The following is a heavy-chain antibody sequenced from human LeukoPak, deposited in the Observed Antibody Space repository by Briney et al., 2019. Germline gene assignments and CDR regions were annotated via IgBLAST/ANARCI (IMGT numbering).Heavy chain of an antibody. Sequence: GGSLRLSCAASGFTFSSYWMSWVRQAPGKGLEWVANIKQDGSEKYYVDSVKGRFTISRDNAKNSLYLQMNSLRAEDTAVYYCASERLSDSSGYYWDYWGQGTLVTVSS. CDR3: ASERLSDSSGYYWDY. D-gene: IGHD3-22*01. V-gene: IGHV3-7*01. J-gene: IGHJ4*02. CDR2: IKQDGSEK. CDR1: GFTFSSYW.